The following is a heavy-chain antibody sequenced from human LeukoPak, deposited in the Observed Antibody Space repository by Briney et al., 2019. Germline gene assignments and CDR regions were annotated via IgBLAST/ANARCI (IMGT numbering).Heavy chain of an antibody. J-gene: IGHJ4*02. D-gene: IGHD6-6*01. CDR3: ARAYSSSSWCFDY. CDR2: VYYSGST. V-gene: IGHV4-59*01. Sequence: SETLSLTCTVSGGSISSYYWGWIRQPPGKGLGWNGYVYYSGSTNYNPPLKGRVTIPEDTPKNQFTLKRSSVTAADTAVYYCARAYSSSSWCFDYWGQGTLVTVSS. CDR1: GGSISSYY.